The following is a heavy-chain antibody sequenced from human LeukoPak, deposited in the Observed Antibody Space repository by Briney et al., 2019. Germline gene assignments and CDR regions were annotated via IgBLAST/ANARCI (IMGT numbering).Heavy chain of an antibody. V-gene: IGHV1-18*01. D-gene: IGHD2-2*01. J-gene: IGHJ5*02. CDR2: ISAYSGNT. CDR3: ARGRYCSSTSCYVGLDWFDP. Sequence: GASVTVSCKASGYTFTSYGISWVRQAPGQGLEWMGWISAYSGNTNYAQKLQGRVTMTTDTSTSTAYMELRSLRSDDTAVYYCARGRYCSSTSCYVGLDWFDPWGQGTLVTVSS. CDR1: GYTFTSYG.